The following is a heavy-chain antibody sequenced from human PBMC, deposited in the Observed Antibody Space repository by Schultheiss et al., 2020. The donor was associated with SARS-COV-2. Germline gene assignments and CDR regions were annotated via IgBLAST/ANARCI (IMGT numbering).Heavy chain of an antibody. V-gene: IGHV4-39*07. J-gene: IGHJ5*02. CDR2: IYHSGST. Sequence: SQTLSLTCTVSGGSISSSSYYWGWIRQPPGKGLEWIGSIYHSGSTYYNPSLKSRVTISVDTSKNQFSLKLSSVTAADTAVYYCRPESTENWFDPWSQGTLVTVSS. CDR3: RPESTENWFDP. D-gene: IGHD2-2*01. CDR1: GGSISSSSYY.